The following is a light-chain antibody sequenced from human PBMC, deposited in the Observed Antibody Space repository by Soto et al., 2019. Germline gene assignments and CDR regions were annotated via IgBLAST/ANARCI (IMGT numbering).Light chain of an antibody. V-gene: IGKV3-11*01. CDR1: QSVGTF. Sequence: EIVLTQSPVTLSLSPGERVTLSCRASQSVGTFLAWYRQKPGQAPRLLIYDSSNRATGIPARFSGGGSGTDFTLTISSLEPDDFAVYYCQQLFMYPPTFGPGTKVDIK. CDR3: QQLFMYPPT. CDR2: DSS. J-gene: IGKJ3*01.